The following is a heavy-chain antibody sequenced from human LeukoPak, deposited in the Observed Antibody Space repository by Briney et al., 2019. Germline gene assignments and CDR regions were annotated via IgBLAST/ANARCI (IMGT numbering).Heavy chain of an antibody. J-gene: IGHJ6*02. V-gene: IGHV3-30-3*01. CDR3: ARDYHYGMDV. CDR2: ISYDGSNK. Sequence: PGGSLRLSCAASGFTFSSYAMHWVRQAPGKGLEWVAVISYDGSNKYYADSVKGRFTISRDNSKNTLYLQMNSLGAEDTAVYYCARDYHYGMDVWGQGTTVTVSS. CDR1: GFTFSSYA.